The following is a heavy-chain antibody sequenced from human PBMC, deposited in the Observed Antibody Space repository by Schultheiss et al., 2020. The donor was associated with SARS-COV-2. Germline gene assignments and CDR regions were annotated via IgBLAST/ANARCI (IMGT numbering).Heavy chain of an antibody. D-gene: IGHD6-19*01. Sequence: GGSLRLSCAASGFTFSSYSMNWVRQAPGKGLEWVSYISSSSSTIYYADSVKGRFTISRDNSKNTLYLQMNSLRAEDTAVYYCARGSWVAVAGGRFDYWGQGTLVTVSS. J-gene: IGHJ4*02. CDR3: ARGSWVAVAGGRFDY. V-gene: IGHV3-48*01. CDR2: ISSSSSTI. CDR1: GFTFSSYS.